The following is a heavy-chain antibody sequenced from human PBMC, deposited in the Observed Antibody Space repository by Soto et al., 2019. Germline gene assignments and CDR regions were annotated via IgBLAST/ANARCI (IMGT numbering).Heavy chain of an antibody. D-gene: IGHD6-19*01. CDR1: RDSTSSNSYS. V-gene: IGHV4-39*01. Sequence: SQALSVTWTVSRDSTSSNSYSWGWIRQPPGKGLEWIGSIYYSGSTYYNPSLKSRVTISVDTSKNQFSLKLSTVTAADTAVYFCVRRGGAVAGTSRFDSWGQGMLVT. J-gene: IGHJ4*02. CDR3: VRRGGAVAGTSRFDS. CDR2: IYYSGST.